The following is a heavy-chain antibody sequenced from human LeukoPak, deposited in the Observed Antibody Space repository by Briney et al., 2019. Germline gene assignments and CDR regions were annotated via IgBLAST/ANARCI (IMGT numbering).Heavy chain of an antibody. CDR2: IKQDGSEK. J-gene: IGHJ4*02. CDR3: ARVRPGIAAAEDY. D-gene: IGHD6-13*01. V-gene: IGHV3-7*01. CDR1: GFTFSSYW. Sequence: GGSLRLSCAASGFTFSSYWMSWVRQAPGKGLEWVANIKQDGSEKYYVDSVKGRFTISRDNAKNSLYLQMNSLRAEDTAVYYCARVRPGIAAAEDYWGQGTLVTVSS.